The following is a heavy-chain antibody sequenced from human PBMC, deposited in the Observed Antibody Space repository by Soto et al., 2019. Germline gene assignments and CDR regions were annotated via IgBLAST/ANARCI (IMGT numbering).Heavy chain of an antibody. CDR2: ISPNNGAT. J-gene: IGHJ3*01. CDR1: GYTFSDYY. Sequence: QVQLVQSGAEVKKPGASMKVSCKASGYTFSDYYMHWVRQAPGQGLECMGWISPNNGATNYAQTFQDRVNMTRDASITTAYMELSRLRSDDTAVYYCARGGEFCSTGSCNSSLGDAFDVWGQGTTVTVSS. D-gene: IGHD2-15*01. V-gene: IGHV1-2*02. CDR3: ARGGEFCSTGSCNSSLGDAFDV.